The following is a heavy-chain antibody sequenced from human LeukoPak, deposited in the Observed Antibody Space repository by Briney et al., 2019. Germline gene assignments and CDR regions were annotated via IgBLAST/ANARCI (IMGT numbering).Heavy chain of an antibody. CDR3: ARGGAGTLEAVD. D-gene: IGHD6-19*01. V-gene: IGHV1-8*01. J-gene: IGHJ4*02. Sequence: ASVKVSCRASGYTFTSSDINWVRQATGQGLEWMGCMNPNSGDTGYAQKLQGRVTMTRDTSISTAYMELSSLTSDDTAVYYCARGGAGTLEAVDWGQGTLVTVSS. CDR1: GYTFTSSD. CDR2: MNPNSGDT.